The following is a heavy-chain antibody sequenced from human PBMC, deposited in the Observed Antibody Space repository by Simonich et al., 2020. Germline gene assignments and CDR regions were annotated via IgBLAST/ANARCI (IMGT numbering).Heavy chain of an antibody. J-gene: IGHJ3*02. CDR2: INHRGDT. D-gene: IGHD1-1*01. V-gene: IGHV4-34*01. CDR1: GGSFSGDY. Sequence: QVQLLQWGAGLLKPSETLSLTCAVYGGSFSGDYWSWIRQPPGKGLGWVGEINHRGDTDYNPSTKRRVTISVDTSKNHFSLKLSSVAAADTAVYYCARGKGWKNAFDIWGQGTMVTVSS. CDR3: ARGKGWKNAFDI.